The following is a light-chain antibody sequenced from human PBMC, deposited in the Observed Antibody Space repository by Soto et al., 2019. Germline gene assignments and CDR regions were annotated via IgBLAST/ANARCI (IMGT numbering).Light chain of an antibody. V-gene: IGKV3-15*01. CDR2: AAS. CDR1: QSVASRN. Sequence: EIVLTQSPGTLSLSPGERDTLSCRASQSVASRNLAWYQQKAGXAPXLLIYAASTRATGIPARFSGSGSETELTLTISSLQSEDFAVYYCQQYSIWRTFGQGTKVDI. CDR3: QQYSIWRT. J-gene: IGKJ1*01.